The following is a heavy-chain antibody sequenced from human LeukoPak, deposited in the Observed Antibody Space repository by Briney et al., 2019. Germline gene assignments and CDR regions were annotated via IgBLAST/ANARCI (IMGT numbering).Heavy chain of an antibody. CDR3: ARKKWLRFQSGYYYYMDV. D-gene: IGHD5-12*01. CDR2: INHSGST. J-gene: IGHJ6*03. V-gene: IGHV4-34*01. CDR1: GGSFRGYY. Sequence: PSETLSLTCAVYGGSFRGYYWSWIRQPPGKGLEWIGEINHSGSTNYNPSLKSRVTISVDTSKNQFSLKLSSVTAADTAVYYCARKKWLRFQSGYYYYMDVWGKGTTVTISS.